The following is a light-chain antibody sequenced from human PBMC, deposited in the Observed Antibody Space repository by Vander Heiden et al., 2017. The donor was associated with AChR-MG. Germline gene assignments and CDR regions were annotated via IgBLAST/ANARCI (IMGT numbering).Light chain of an antibody. J-gene: IGKJ3*01. CDR2: TAS. Sequence: DIQMTQSPSSLSASVGDRVTITCRASQSISNYLNWYQQRPGEAPKLVIHTASTLQSGVPSRFSGSGSGTDFTLTINSLQPEDFATYYCQQGLSTPGVTFGPGTKVD. V-gene: IGKV1-39*01. CDR3: QQGLSTPGVT. CDR1: QSISNY.